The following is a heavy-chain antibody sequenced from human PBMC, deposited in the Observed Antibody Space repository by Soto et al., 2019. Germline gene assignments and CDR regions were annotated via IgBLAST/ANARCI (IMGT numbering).Heavy chain of an antibody. Sequence: SETLSLTCTVSGGSISSYYWSWIRQPPGKGLEWIGYIYYSGSTNYNPSLKSRVTISVDTSKNQFSLKLSSVTAADTAVYYCARAGGQWYYFDYWGQGTLVTVSS. J-gene: IGHJ4*02. CDR1: GGSISSYY. CDR3: ARAGGQWYYFDY. CDR2: IYYSGST. D-gene: IGHD6-19*01. V-gene: IGHV4-59*01.